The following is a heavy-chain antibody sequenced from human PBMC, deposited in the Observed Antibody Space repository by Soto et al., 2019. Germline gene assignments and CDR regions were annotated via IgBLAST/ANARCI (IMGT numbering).Heavy chain of an antibody. V-gene: IGHV3-21*01. CDR2: ISSRSSYI. Sequence: EVQLVESGGGLVKPGGSLRLSCAASGFTFSTYSMNWDRQAPGKGLEWVSSISSRSSYIYYADSVKGRFTISRDNAKNSLYLQMNSLRAEDTAVYYCAGTIDGYNYESHYYFDYWGQGILVTVSS. D-gene: IGHD5-12*01. CDR3: AGTIDGYNYESHYYFDY. CDR1: GFTFSTYS. J-gene: IGHJ4*02.